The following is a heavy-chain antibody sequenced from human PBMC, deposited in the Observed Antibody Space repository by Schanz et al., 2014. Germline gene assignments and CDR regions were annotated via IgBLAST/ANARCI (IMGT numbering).Heavy chain of an antibody. CDR1: GFTFSRSG. CDR2: IRANGGST. J-gene: IGHJ4*02. Sequence: VQLVESGGGLVQPGRSLRLSCAASGFTFSRSGMNWVRQAPGKGLEWVSGIRANGGSTHYADSVKGRFTISRDNSKNTLYLQMNSLGVEDTAVYYCATPPPAYTTNWYTYSFVYWGQGTLVTVSS. V-gene: IGHV3-23*04. CDR3: ATPPPAYTTNWYTYSFVY. D-gene: IGHD3-16*01.